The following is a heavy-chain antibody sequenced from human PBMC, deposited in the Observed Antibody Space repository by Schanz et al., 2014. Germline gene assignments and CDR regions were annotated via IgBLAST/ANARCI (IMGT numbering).Heavy chain of an antibody. D-gene: IGHD5-12*01. J-gene: IGHJ4*02. CDR3: ARKVVATIGGYYDN. V-gene: IGHV3-23*04. CDR1: GFTFSSYA. CDR2: ISGSGGST. Sequence: EVQLVESGGGLVPPGGSLRLSCAASGFTFSSYAMSWVRQAPGKGLEWVSAISGSGGSTYYADSVRGRFTISRDNAENTLFLQMNSLRAEDTAVYYCARKVVATIGGYYDNWGQGTLVIVSS.